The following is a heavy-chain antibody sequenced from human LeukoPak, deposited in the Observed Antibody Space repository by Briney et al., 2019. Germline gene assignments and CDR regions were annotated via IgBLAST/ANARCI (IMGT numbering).Heavy chain of an antibody. CDR1: GGSISRSSYY. CDR3: ARGLLWFGELYWFDP. Sequence: SETLSLTCTVSGGSISRSSYYWGWIRQPPGKGLEWIGSIYYSGSTYYNPSLKSRVTISVDTSKNQFSLKLSSVTAADTAVYYCARGLLWFGELYWFDPWGQGTLVTVSS. D-gene: IGHD3-10*01. J-gene: IGHJ5*02. CDR2: IYYSGST. V-gene: IGHV4-39*07.